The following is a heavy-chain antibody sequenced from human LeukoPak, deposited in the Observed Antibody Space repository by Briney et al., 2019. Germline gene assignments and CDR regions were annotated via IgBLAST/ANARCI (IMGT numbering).Heavy chain of an antibody. Sequence: SETLSLTCAVYGGSFSGYYWSWIRQPPGKGLEWIGEINHSGSTNYNPSLKSRVTISVDTSKNQFSLKLSSVTAADTAVYYCARGDLQDYYDSSGYPYYFDYWSQGTLVTVSS. V-gene: IGHV4-34*01. CDR3: ARGDLQDYYDSSGYPYYFDY. CDR2: INHSGST. J-gene: IGHJ4*02. D-gene: IGHD3-22*01. CDR1: GGSFSGYY.